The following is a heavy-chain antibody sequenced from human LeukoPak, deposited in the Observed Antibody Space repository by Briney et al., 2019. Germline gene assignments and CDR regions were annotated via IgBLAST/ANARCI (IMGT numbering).Heavy chain of an antibody. J-gene: IGHJ4*02. D-gene: IGHD3-16*02. CDR1: GLTFSGYA. Sequence: SLRLSCTASGLTFSGYAMHWVRQAPGKGLEWVTVISYDGSNKYYADSVKGRFTISRDNSQNTLYLQMNSLRPEDTAVYFCARDPGDNVWGSYRYGSGSLDFWGQGTLVTVSS. CDR2: ISYDGSNK. CDR3: ARDPGDNVWGSYRYGSGSLDF. V-gene: IGHV3-30*04.